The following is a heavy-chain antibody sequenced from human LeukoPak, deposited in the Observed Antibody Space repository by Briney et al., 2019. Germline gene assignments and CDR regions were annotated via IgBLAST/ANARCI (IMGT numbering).Heavy chain of an antibody. V-gene: IGHV3-23*01. CDR2: ISGSGGSP. D-gene: IGHD2-8*01. CDR1: GFTFSSYE. J-gene: IGHJ3*02. CDR3: ARDRGVLMVYASYDAFDI. Sequence: GGSLRLSRAASGFTFSSYEMNWVRQAPGKGLEWVSAISGSGGSPYYADSVKGRFTISRDNSKNTLYLQMNSLRAEDTAVYYCARDRGVLMVYASYDAFDIWGQGTMVTVSS.